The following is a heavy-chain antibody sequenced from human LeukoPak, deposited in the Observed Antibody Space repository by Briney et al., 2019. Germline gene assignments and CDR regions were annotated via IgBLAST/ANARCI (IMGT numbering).Heavy chain of an antibody. J-gene: IGHJ5*02. D-gene: IGHD6-13*01. CDR1: GGSISSSSYY. V-gene: IGHV4-39*01. CDR3: ARQTRKRIAAAVGQFDP. CDR2: IYYSGST. Sequence: SETLSLTCTVSGGSISSSSYYWGWVRQPPGKGLEWIGSIYYSGSTYYNPSLKSRVTISVDTSKNQFSLELSSVTAADTAVYYCARQTRKRIAAAVGQFDPWGQGTLVTVSS.